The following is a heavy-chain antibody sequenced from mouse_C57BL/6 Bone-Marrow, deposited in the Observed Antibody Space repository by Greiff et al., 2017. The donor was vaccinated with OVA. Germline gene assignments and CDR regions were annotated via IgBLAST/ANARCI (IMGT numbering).Heavy chain of an antibody. J-gene: IGHJ1*03. CDR3: AVMITTDWYIDV. CDR2: IDPEDGGT. D-gene: IGHD1-1*01. Sequence: EVQLQQSGAELVKPGASVKLSCTASGFNINDYYMHWVKQRPEQGLEWIGRIDPEDGGTKSDPKFQGKATLTVDTSSNTAYLQLSSLPSEDTSVCYGAVMITTDWYIDVWGTGTTVTVSS. CDR1: GFNINDYY. V-gene: IGHV14-2*01.